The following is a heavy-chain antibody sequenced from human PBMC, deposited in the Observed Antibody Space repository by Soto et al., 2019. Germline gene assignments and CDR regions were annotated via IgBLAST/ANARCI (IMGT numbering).Heavy chain of an antibody. CDR2: IWYDGSNK. CDR1: GFTFSSYG. J-gene: IGHJ4*02. Sequence: PGGSLRLSCAASGFTFSSYGMHWVRQAPGKGLEWVAVIWYDGSNKYYADPVKGRFTISRDNSKNTLYLQMNSLRAEDTAVYYCARETFGDSSGWYYFDYWGQGTLVTVSS. CDR3: ARETFGDSSGWYYFDY. V-gene: IGHV3-33*01. D-gene: IGHD6-19*01.